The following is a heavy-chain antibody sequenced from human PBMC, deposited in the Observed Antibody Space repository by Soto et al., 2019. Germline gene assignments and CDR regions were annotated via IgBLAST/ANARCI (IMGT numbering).Heavy chain of an antibody. V-gene: IGHV3-23*01. CDR1: GFTYVKYA. CDR2: ISGDAGRT. Sequence: EVQLLESGGALVQPGGSLRLSCEASGFTYVKYAMSWVRQAPGKGLEWVSGISGDAGRTFYADSVKGRFTISRDNSKKTVYLQMNRLRVEDTAVYYCVKDTGVVINGGDFDYWGQGTLVTVSS. J-gene: IGHJ4*02. CDR3: VKDTGVVINGGDFDY. D-gene: IGHD3-3*01.